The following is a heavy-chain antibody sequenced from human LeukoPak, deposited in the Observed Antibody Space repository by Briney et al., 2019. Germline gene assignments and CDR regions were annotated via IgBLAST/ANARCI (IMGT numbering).Heavy chain of an antibody. J-gene: IGHJ5*02. D-gene: IGHD6-19*01. Sequence: SETLSLTCAVYGGSFSGYYWSWIRQPLGKGLEWIGEINHSGSTNYNPSLKSRVTISVDTSKNQFSLKLSSVTAADTAVYYCATGAVAGSNWFDPWGQGTLVTVSS. CDR2: INHSGST. CDR3: ATGAVAGSNWFDP. CDR1: GGSFSGYY. V-gene: IGHV4-34*01.